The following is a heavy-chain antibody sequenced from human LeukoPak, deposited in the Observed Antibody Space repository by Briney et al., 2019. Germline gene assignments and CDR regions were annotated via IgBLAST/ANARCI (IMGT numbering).Heavy chain of an antibody. V-gene: IGHV3-23*01. CDR1: TFTFSSYA. CDR2: ISASTDST. CDR3: AKGSGSGWYGWFAP. J-gene: IGHJ5*02. D-gene: IGHD6-19*01. Sequence: GGSLRLSCAASTFTFSSYAVSWVRQAPGKGLEWVSSISASTDSTYYADSVKGRFTISRDNSKNTLYLQMNSLRGEDMALYYCAKGSGSGWYGWFAPWGQGTLVTVSS.